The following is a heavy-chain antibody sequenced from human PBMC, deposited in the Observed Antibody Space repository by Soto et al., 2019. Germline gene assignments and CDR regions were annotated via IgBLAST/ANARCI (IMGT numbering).Heavy chain of an antibody. V-gene: IGHV1-69*06. CDR1: GGPFISYA. CDR2: IIPIFGTA. CDR3: AIVTGVATRCSGGSCYFPYYYGMDV. Sequence: SVKVSGTASGGPFISYAIIWVRQAPGQGLEWMGGIIPIFGTANYAQKFQGRVTITADKSTSTAYMELSSLRSEDTAVYYCAIVTGVATRCSGGSCYFPYYYGMDVWGQGTTVTVSS. D-gene: IGHD2-15*01. J-gene: IGHJ6*02.